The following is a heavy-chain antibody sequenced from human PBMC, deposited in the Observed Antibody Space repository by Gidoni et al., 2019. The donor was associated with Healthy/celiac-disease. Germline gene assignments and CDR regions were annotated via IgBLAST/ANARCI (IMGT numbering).Heavy chain of an antibody. J-gene: IGHJ4*02. Sequence: QLQLQESGAGLVKPSETLSLTCTVSGGSISSSSYYWGWIRQPPGKGLEWIGSIYYSGSTYYTPSLKSRVTISVDTSKNQFSLKLSSVTAADTAVYYCARLRRGYCSGGSCYSGVVDYWGQGTLVTVSS. V-gene: IGHV4-39*01. CDR2: IYYSGST. D-gene: IGHD2-15*01. CDR3: ARLRRGYCSGGSCYSGVVDY. CDR1: GGSISSSSYY.